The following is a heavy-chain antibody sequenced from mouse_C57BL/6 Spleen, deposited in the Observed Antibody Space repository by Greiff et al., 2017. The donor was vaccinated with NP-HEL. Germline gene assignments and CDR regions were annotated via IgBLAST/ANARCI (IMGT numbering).Heavy chain of an antibody. CDR2: INPNNGGT. CDR3: ARRPNYYGSSYWFAY. D-gene: IGHD1-1*01. Sequence: VQLQQSGPELVKPGASVKISCKASGYTFTDYYMNWVKQSHGKSLEWIGDINPNNGGTSYNQKFKGKATLTVDKSSSTAYMELRSLTSEDSAVYYCARRPNYYGSSYWFAYWGQGTLVTVSA. J-gene: IGHJ3*01. V-gene: IGHV1-26*01. CDR1: GYTFTDYY.